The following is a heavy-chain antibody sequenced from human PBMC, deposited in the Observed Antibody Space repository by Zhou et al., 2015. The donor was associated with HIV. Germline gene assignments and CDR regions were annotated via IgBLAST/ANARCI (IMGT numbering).Heavy chain of an antibody. CDR3: ARSSVNHDHAFDI. Sequence: QVQLVQSGAEVRKPGSSVKVSCRASGGTLGNYGISWVRQAPGQGLEWMGGISIYSGNTNYAQKFQGRVTMTTDTSTSTAYMEVRSLRSDDTAVYYCARSSVNHDHAFDIWGQGTKVIVSS. D-gene: IGHD1-14*01. CDR1: GGTLGNYG. CDR2: ISIYSGNT. J-gene: IGHJ3*02. V-gene: IGHV1-18*01.